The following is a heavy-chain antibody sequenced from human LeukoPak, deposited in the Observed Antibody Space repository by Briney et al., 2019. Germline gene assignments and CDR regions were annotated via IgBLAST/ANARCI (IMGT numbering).Heavy chain of an antibody. V-gene: IGHV3-23*01. CDR3: AKDEAGFLNYFHY. CDR2: IDSSGTKT. Sequence: GGSLRLSCAASGFTFSSYTMSWVRQAPGKGLAWVSGIDSSGTKTTYADSVKGRFTISRDNPRNTLYLQMNSLRAEDTAVYYCAKDEAGFLNYFHYWGQGALVTVSS. CDR1: GFTFSSYT. D-gene: IGHD3-3*01. J-gene: IGHJ4*02.